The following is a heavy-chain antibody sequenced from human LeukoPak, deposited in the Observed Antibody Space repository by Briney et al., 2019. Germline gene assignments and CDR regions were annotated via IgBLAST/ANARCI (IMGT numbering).Heavy chain of an antibody. Sequence: GGSLRLSCAASGFTFSSYDMHLVRLATGKGLEWVSANGTAGDTYYPGSVKGRFTISRENAKNSLYLQMNSLRAGDTAVYYCARGRPKGPLMVMSFDYWGQGTLVTVSS. CDR1: GFTFSSYD. CDR2: NGTAGDT. CDR3: ARGRPKGPLMVMSFDY. V-gene: IGHV3-13*01. J-gene: IGHJ4*02. D-gene: IGHD2-8*01.